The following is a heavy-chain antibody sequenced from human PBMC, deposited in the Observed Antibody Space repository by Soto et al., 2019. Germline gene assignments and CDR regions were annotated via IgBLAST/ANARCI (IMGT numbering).Heavy chain of an antibody. V-gene: IGHV3-23*01. CDR3: AKDRRYYYGSGSYSDY. CDR1: GFTFSSYA. Sequence: EVQLLESGGGLVQPGGSLRLSCAASGFTFSSYAMSWVRQAPGKGLEWVSAISGSGGSTYYADSVKGRFTISRDNSKNTLYLQMNSLRAEDTALYYCAKDRRYYYGSGSYSDYWGQGTLVTVSS. J-gene: IGHJ4*02. CDR2: ISGSGGST. D-gene: IGHD3-10*01.